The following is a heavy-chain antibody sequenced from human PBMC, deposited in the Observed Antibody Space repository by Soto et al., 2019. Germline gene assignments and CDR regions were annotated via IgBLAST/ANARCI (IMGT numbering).Heavy chain of an antibody. CDR2: IIPIFGTT. D-gene: IGHD5-18*01. CDR3: ARLHSHGTYGMDV. V-gene: IGHV1-69*13. J-gene: IGHJ6*04. Sequence: ASVKVSCKASGGSFTYTLSWVRQAPGQGLEWMGGIIPIFGTTNYAQKFQGRVTITADESTKTAYMELSTLRSEDTAVYYCARLHSHGTYGMDVWGKGTTVTVSS. CDR1: GGSFTYT.